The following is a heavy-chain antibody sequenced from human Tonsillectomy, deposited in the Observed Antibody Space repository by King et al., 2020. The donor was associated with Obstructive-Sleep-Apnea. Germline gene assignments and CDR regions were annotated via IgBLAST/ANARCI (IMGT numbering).Heavy chain of an antibody. CDR1: GFTVSSNY. Sequence: QLVQSGGGLVQPGGSLRLSCAASGFTVSSNYMSWVRQAPGKGLEWVSVIYSGGSTYYADSGKGRFTISRDNSKNTLYLQMNSLRAEDTAVYYCARDRNHPGSYPDYWGQGTLVTVSS. D-gene: IGHD3-10*01. J-gene: IGHJ4*02. V-gene: IGHV3-66*01. CDR3: ARDRNHPGSYPDY. CDR2: IYSGGST.